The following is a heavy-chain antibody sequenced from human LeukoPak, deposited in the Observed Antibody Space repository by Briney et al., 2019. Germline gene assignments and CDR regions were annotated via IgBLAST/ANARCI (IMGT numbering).Heavy chain of an antibody. J-gene: IGHJ6*02. CDR2: VNRDGSET. Sequence: GGSLRLSCAASGFALSSHWMTWVRQVPGRGPEWVANVNRDGSETYYLDSVKGRFTISKDNAKNSLNLQMNSLRAEDTALYHCARNNGMDVWGQGTTVIVSS. CDR3: ARNNGMDV. CDR1: GFALSSHW. V-gene: IGHV3-7*03.